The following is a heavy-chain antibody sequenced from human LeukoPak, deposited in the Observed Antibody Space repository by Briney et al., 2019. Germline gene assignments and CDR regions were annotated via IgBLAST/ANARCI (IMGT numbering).Heavy chain of an antibody. Sequence: TGGSLRLSCAASGFTFSSYGMRWVRQAPEKGLEWVASIRFEGINKYYADSVKGRFTSSRDNSKNTLYLQMNSLRAEDTAVYYCAKVFYGHGSPSFYFDYWGQGTLVTVSS. V-gene: IGHV3-30*02. CDR1: GFTFSSYG. CDR3: AKVFYGHGSPSFYFDY. D-gene: IGHD3-10*01. CDR2: IRFEGINK. J-gene: IGHJ4*02.